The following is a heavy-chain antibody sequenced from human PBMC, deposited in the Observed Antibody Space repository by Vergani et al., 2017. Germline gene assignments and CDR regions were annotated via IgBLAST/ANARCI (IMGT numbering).Heavy chain of an antibody. V-gene: IGHV3-21*01. CDR1: GFTFSSYS. D-gene: IGHD2-2*01. Sequence: EVQLVESGGGLVKPGGSLRLSCAASGFTFSSYSMNWVRQAPGKGLEWVSSISSSSSYIYYADSVKGRFTIARDNAKNSLYLQMNGLRAEDTAVYYCARDFGYQLLTNPVDYWGQGTLVTVSS. CDR2: ISSSSSYI. J-gene: IGHJ4*02. CDR3: ARDFGYQLLTNPVDY.